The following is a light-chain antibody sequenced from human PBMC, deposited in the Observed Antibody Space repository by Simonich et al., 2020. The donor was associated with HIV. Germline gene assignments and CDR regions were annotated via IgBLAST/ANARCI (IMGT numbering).Light chain of an antibody. CDR1: QSVASN. Sequence: EIVLTQSPGTLSLSPGERATLSCRTSQSVASNLAWYQQNPGQAPRLLIYGASSRATGIPARFSGSGFGTEFTLTISSMQSEDFAVYYCQQYNNWPSPFTFGPGTKVDIK. CDR2: GAS. V-gene: IGKV3-15*01. CDR3: QQYNNWPSPFT. J-gene: IGKJ3*01.